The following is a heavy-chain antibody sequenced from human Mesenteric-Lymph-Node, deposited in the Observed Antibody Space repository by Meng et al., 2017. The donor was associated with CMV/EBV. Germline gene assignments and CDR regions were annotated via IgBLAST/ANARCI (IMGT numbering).Heavy chain of an antibody. V-gene: IGHV5-51*01. D-gene: IGHD6-19*01. CDR3: ARLPSQWVAVAD. Sequence: GGSLRLSCKGSGYSFTSYWIGWVRQMPGKGLEWMGIIYPGDSDTRYSPSFQGQATISADKSISTAYLQWSSLKASDTAMYYCARLPSQWVAVADWGQGTLVTVSS. CDR2: IYPGDSDT. CDR1: GYSFTSYW. J-gene: IGHJ4*02.